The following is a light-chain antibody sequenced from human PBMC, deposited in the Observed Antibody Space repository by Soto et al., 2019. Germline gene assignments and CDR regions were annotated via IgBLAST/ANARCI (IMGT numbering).Light chain of an antibody. CDR2: GAS. V-gene: IGKV3-15*01. J-gene: IGKJ4*01. CDR1: QSISSN. CDR3: QQVNVYTST. Sequence: EIVMTQSPATLSVSPGERGTLSCRASQSISSNLAWYQKKPGQAPRLVIYGASTRATGIPARFSGSGSGTDFTLTISSLQSEEFATYYCQQVNVYTSTFGGGTKLDIK.